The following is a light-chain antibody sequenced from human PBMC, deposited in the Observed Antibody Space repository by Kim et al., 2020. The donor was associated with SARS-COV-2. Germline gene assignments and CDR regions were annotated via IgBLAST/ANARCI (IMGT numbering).Light chain of an antibody. J-gene: IGLJ3*02. V-gene: IGLV1-47*01. CDR3: ATWDDSLDGPV. CDR2: RNT. Sequence: QSVLTQPPSASGTPGQRVTISCSGSSSNIGVNYIYWYQQFPGTAPKLLIYRNTQRPSGVPDRFSGSKSGTSASLAISGLRSEDEGDYYCATWDDSLDGPVFGGGTQLTVL. CDR1: SSNIGVNY.